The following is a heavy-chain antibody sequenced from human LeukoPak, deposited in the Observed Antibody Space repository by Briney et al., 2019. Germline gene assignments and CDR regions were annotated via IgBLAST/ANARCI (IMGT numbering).Heavy chain of an antibody. CDR3: ARVRSGDGSSPRVFDY. Sequence: SDTLSLTCNVSGGSISSHYWSWIRQPPGKGLEWIGYIYSSVSTNYNPSLRSRVTIAVDTSKNEYSVMRSSGTAADTAVYYCARVRSGDGSSPRVFDYWGQGTLVTVSS. CDR1: GGSISSHY. V-gene: IGHV4-59*11. D-gene: IGHD3-10*01. CDR2: IYSSVST. J-gene: IGHJ4*02.